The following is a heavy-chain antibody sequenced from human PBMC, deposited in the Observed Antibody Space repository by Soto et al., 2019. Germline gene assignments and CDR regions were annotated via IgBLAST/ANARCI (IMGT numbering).Heavy chain of an antibody. J-gene: IGHJ6*02. CDR2: ISSSGSTI. CDR1: PFTFSSYA. D-gene: IGHD2-2*01. Sequence: PGGCLRRPGSPSPFTFSSYAINWVRLAPGKGLECLSYISSSGSTIYYADSVQGRFTISRDNAKNSLYLQMDCLRAEDTAVYYCARDNKDIVVVPAVREVYYYYYYGMDVWGQGTTVTVSS. CDR3: ARDNKDIVVVPAVREVYYYYYYGMDV. V-gene: IGHV3-48*03.